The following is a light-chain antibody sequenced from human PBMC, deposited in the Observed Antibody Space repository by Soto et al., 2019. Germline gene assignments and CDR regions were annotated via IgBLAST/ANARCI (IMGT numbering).Light chain of an antibody. Sequence: QSVLTQPPSVSEAPRQRVTISCSGSSFNIGKNAVNWYQQFPGKAPKLLIYYDDLLPSGVSDRFSGAKSGTSAFLAISGLQSEDEADYYCAAWDDSLNGVVFGGGTKLTVL. CDR3: AAWDDSLNGVV. J-gene: IGLJ2*01. V-gene: IGLV1-36*01. CDR2: YDD. CDR1: SFNIGKNA.